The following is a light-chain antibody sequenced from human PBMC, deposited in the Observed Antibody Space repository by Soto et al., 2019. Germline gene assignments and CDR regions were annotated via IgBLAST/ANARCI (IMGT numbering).Light chain of an antibody. J-gene: IGLJ2*01. Sequence: QSALTQPASVSGSPGQSITISCTGTSSDVGGYNYVSWHQQHPGKAPKLMIYDVSNRPSGVSNRVSGSKSGNTASLTISGLQAEDEADYYCSSYTSSSTRVFGGGTKLTVL. V-gene: IGLV2-14*01. CDR1: SSDVGGYNY. CDR3: SSYTSSSTRV. CDR2: DVS.